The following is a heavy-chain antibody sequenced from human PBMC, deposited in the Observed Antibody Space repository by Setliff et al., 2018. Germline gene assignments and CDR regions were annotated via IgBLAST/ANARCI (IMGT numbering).Heavy chain of an antibody. CDR1: GGSISSYY. CDR2: IYYSGST. D-gene: IGHD1-20*01. V-gene: IGHV4-59*01. CDR3: ARGNNWELDAFDV. J-gene: IGHJ3*01. Sequence: PSETLSLTCTVSGGSISSYYWSWIRQPPGKGLEWIAYIYYSGSTNYNPSLKSRVTISVDTSKNQFSLKLSSVTAADTAVYYCARGNNWELDAFDVWGQGTMVTVSS.